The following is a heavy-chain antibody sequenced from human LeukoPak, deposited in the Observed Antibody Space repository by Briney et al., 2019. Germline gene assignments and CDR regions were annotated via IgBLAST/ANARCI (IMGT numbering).Heavy chain of an antibody. CDR1: GFTFSSYG. V-gene: IGHV3-30*02. D-gene: IGHD2-8*01. CDR3: AKDPSISPNPYYMDV. J-gene: IGHJ6*03. Sequence: GGSLRLSCAASGFTFSSYGMHWVRQAPGKGLEWVAFIRYDGSNKYYADSVKGRFTISRDNSKNTLYLQMNSLRAEDTAVYYCAKDPSISPNPYYMDVWGKGTTVTVSS. CDR2: IRYDGSNK.